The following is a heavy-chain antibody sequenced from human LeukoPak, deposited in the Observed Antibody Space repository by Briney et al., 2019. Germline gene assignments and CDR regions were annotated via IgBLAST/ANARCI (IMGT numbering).Heavy chain of an antibody. Sequence: SLRLSCAASGFTFSYYGMHWVRQAPDKGLEWVAVIWYDGSNKYYADSVKGRFTISRDNSKNTLYLQMNSLRAEDTAVYYCAKDRDFWSGKAFDYWGQGTLVTVSS. CDR3: AKDRDFWSGKAFDY. D-gene: IGHD3-3*01. CDR1: GFTFSYYG. V-gene: IGHV3-33*06. CDR2: IWYDGSNK. J-gene: IGHJ4*02.